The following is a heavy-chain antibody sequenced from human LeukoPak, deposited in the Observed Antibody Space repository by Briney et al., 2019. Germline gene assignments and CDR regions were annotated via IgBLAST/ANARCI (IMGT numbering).Heavy chain of an antibody. V-gene: IGHV4-30-2*01. Sequence: PSQTLSLTCAVSGGSISSGGYSWSWIRQPPGKGLEWIGYIYHSGSTYYNPSLKSRVTISVDRSKNQFSLKLSSVTAADTAVYYCARAGVPGGLGELSPPDFDYWGQGTLVTVSS. D-gene: IGHD3-16*02. CDR3: ARAGVPGGLGELSPPDFDY. CDR2: IYHSGST. CDR1: GGSISSGGYS. J-gene: IGHJ4*02.